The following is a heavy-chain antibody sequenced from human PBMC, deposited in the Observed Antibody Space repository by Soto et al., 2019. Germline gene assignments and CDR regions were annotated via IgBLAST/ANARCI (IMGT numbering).Heavy chain of an antibody. Sequence: QVQLQESGPGLVMPSETLSLTCTVSGDSISGSPYFWGWIRQPPGKRLEWIGSIFYDGYTLYTPSLKSRVTISVDTSKNQFSLKLTSVAAADTATYCCARLQAAVPHYWGQGILVTVSS. D-gene: IGHD6-13*01. V-gene: IGHV4-39*01. J-gene: IGHJ4*02. CDR2: IFYDGYT. CDR3: ARLQAAVPHY. CDR1: GDSISGSPYF.